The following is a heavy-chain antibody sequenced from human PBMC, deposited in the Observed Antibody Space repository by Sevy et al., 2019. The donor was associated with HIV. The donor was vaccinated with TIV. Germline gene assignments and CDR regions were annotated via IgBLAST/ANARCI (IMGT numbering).Heavy chain of an antibody. Sequence: GGSLRLSCAASGFTFSSHYMSWVRQAPGKGLEWVANIKQDGSDKFYVESVKGRFTISRDNAKNSLYLQLSSLRAEDTAMYFCAREALYYYDSERHYDDAFDIWGPGTMVTVSS. J-gene: IGHJ3*02. CDR3: AREALYYYDSERHYDDAFDI. D-gene: IGHD3-22*01. CDR1: GFTFSSHY. CDR2: IKQDGSDK. V-gene: IGHV3-7*01.